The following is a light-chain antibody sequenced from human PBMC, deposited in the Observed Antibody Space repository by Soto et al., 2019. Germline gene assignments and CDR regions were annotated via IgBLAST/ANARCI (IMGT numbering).Light chain of an antibody. Sequence: EIVLTQSPGTLSLSPGERATLSCRASQSVSSSYLAWNQQKPGQAPRLLVYGASSRATGIPDRFSGSGSGTDFTLTISRVEPEDFAVYYCQQYGSSPYTFGQGTKVDI. CDR1: QSVSSSY. J-gene: IGKJ2*01. CDR3: QQYGSSPYT. V-gene: IGKV3-20*01. CDR2: GAS.